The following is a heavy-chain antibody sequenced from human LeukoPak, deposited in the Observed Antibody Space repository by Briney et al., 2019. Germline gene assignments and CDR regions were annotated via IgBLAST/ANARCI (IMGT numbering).Heavy chain of an antibody. CDR1: GFTFSSYA. V-gene: IGHV3-23*01. D-gene: IGHD3-22*01. CDR3: AKDPTHFRVWDDYDSNVLNC. Sequence: GGSLRLSCAASGFTFSSYAMSWVRQAPGKGLEWVSAISGSGGSTYYADSLKGRFTISRDNSKNTLYLQMNSLRAEDTAVYYCAKDPTHFRVWDDYDSNVLNCWGQGTLVTVSS. J-gene: IGHJ4*02. CDR2: ISGSGGST.